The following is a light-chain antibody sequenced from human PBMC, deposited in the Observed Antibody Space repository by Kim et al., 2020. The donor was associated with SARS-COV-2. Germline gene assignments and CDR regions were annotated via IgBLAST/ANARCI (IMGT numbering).Light chain of an antibody. J-gene: IGLJ2*01. CDR2: QDN. CDR3: QTWDSTILI. CDR1: KLGNKY. Sequence: MSPGQTTSITCSGDKLGNKYTSWYQQKSGQTPVLLIYQDNKRPSGIPERFSGSNSGNTATLTISGTQAMDEADYYCQTWDSTILIFGGGTQLTVL. V-gene: IGLV3-1*01.